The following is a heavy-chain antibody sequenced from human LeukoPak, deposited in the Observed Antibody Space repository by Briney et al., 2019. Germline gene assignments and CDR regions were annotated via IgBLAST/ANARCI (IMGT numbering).Heavy chain of an antibody. CDR1: GFTFTNAW. CDR3: ARERWLHADY. J-gene: IGHJ4*02. CDR2: MKSKRDGGAT. D-gene: IGHD5-24*01. Sequence: GRSLRLSCAASGFTFTNAWMNWVRQAPGKGPEWVGRMKSKRDGGATEYAAPVKGRFTISRDDSKNTVYLQMNSLRAEDTAVYYCARERWLHADYWGQGTLVTVSS. V-gene: IGHV3-15*01.